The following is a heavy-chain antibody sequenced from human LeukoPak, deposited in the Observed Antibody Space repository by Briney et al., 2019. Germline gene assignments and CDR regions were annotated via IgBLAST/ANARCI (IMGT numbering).Heavy chain of an antibody. CDR3: ARDLEYLYPGGAFDI. D-gene: IGHD3-16*01. CDR2: INPNSGGT. V-gene: IGHV1-2*02. J-gene: IGHJ3*02. Sequence: ASVKVSCKASGYTFTGYYMHWVRQAPGQGLEWMGWINPNSGGTNYARKFQGRVTMTRDTSISTAYMELSRLRSDDTAVYYCARDLEYLYPGGAFDIWGQGTMVTVSS. CDR1: GYTFTGYY.